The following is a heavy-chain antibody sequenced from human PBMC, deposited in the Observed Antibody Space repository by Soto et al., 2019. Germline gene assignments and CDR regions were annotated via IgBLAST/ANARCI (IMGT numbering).Heavy chain of an antibody. CDR3: AKTLGYCTSSSCSRDFYYYYGMDV. CDR2: ISYDGSNK. D-gene: IGHD2-2*01. V-gene: IGHV3-30*18. Sequence: HPGGSLRLSCAASGFTFNSYGMHWVRQAPGKGLEWVAIISYDGSNKFYADSVKGRFTISRDNPKNTLYLQMNSLRAEDTAVYYCAKTLGYCTSSSCSRDFYYYYGMDVWGQGTTVTVSS. J-gene: IGHJ6*02. CDR1: GFTFNSYG.